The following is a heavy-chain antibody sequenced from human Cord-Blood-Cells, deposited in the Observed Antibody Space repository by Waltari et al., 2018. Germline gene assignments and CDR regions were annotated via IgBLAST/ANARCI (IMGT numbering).Heavy chain of an antibody. CDR2: ISSSSSYI. CDR3: ASGRDWGAFDI. D-gene: IGHD7-27*01. J-gene: IGHJ3*02. CDR1: GFTFSSYS. Sequence: EVQLVESGGGLVKPGGSLRLSCAASGFTFSSYSMNWVRQAPGKVLEWVSSISSSSSYIDYADSVKGRFTISRDNAKNSLYLQMNSLRAEDTAVYYCASGRDWGAFDIWGQGTMVTVSS. V-gene: IGHV3-21*01.